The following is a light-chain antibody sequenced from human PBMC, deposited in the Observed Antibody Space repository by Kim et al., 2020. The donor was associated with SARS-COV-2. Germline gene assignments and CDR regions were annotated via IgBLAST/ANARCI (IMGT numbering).Light chain of an antibody. V-gene: IGKV1-33*01. CDR1: QDISHF. Sequence: DIQMTQSPSSLSASIGDRVTITCRASQDISHFLNWYQQKPGKAPHLLIYDVSTLESGVPSRFSGRGSGTDLTLTISSLQTEDIATDYSQQEDSAGTFGAGTKGDIK. CDR2: DVS. J-gene: IGKJ4*01. CDR3: QQEDSAGT.